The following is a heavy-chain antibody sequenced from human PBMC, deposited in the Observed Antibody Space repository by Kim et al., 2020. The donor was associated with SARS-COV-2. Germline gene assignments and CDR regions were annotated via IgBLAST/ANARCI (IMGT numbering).Heavy chain of an antibody. CDR3: ARDLVRGVIWFDP. D-gene: IGHD3-10*01. V-gene: IGHV3-33*01. Sequence: GGSLRLSCAASGFTFSSYGMHWVRQAPGKGLEWVAVIWYDGSNKYYADSVKGRFTISRDNSKNTLYLQMNSLRAEDTAVYYCARDLVRGVIWFDPWGQGTLVTVSS. CDR1: GFTFSSYG. CDR2: IWYDGSNK. J-gene: IGHJ5*02.